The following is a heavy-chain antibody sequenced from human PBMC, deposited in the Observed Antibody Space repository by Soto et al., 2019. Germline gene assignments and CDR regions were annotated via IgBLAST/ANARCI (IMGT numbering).Heavy chain of an antibody. CDR3: VKSRGGNNFDFFD. CDR1: GFTFSSYA. CDR2: IRGNGDPP. V-gene: IGHV3-64D*06. Sequence: GGSLRLSGSASGFTFSSYAMHWVRQAPGKGLEYVSGIRGNGDPPFYADSVKGRFTISRDNSKNTLYLQMSSLSADDTAVYYCVKSRGGNNFDFFDWGQGALVTVSS. J-gene: IGHJ4*02. D-gene: IGHD5-12*01.